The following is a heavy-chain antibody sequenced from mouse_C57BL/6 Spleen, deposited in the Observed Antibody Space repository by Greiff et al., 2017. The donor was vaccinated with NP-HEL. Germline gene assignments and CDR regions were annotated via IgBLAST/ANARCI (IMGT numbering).Heavy chain of an antibody. CDR3: ARGGLLAVVATDY. J-gene: IGHJ2*01. D-gene: IGHD1-1*01. CDR2: INPNNGGT. CDR1: GYTFTDYN. V-gene: IGHV1-22*01. Sequence: EVQLQQSGPELVKPGASVKMSCKASGYTFTDYNMHWVKQSHGKSLEWIGYINPNNGGTSYNQKFKGKATLTVNKSSSTAYMELRSLTSEDSAVYYCARGGLLAVVATDYWGQGTTLTVSS.